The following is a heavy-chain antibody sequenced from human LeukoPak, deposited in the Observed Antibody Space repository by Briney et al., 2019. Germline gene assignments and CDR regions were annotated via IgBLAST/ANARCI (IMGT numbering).Heavy chain of an antibody. CDR2: ININTGNP. CDR3: ARVGFPTYYYYMDV. CDR1: GYTFTSYA. V-gene: IGHV7-4-1*02. D-gene: IGHD3-10*01. J-gene: IGHJ6*03. Sequence: ASVKVSCKASGYTFTSYAMNWVRQAPGQGLEWMGWININTGNPTYAQGFTGRFVFSLDTSVSTAYLQISSLKAEDTATYYCARVGFPTYYYYMDVWGKGTTVTVSS.